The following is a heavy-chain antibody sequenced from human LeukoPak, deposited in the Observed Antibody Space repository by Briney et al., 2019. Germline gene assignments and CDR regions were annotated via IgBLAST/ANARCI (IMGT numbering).Heavy chain of an antibody. CDR2: ISGSGGST. V-gene: IGHV3-23*01. CDR3: AKALPRSHCSSTSCYVVDY. D-gene: IGHD2-2*01. J-gene: IGHJ4*02. Sequence: PGGSLRLSCEVSGFTFRNYVMTWVRQAPGKGLEWVSAISGSGGSTYYADSVKGRFTNSRDNSKNTLYLQMNSLRAEDTAVYYCAKALPRSHCSSTSCYVVDYWGQGTLVTVSS. CDR1: GFTFRNYV.